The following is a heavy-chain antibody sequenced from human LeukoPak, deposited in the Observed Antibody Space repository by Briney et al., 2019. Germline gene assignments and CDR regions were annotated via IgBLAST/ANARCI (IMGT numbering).Heavy chain of an antibody. CDR2: IYPGDSDT. D-gene: IGHD2-21*02. CDR3: ARSLAYCGGDCSTVAFDI. J-gene: IGHJ3*02. V-gene: IGHV5-51*01. Sequence: GESLKISCKGSGYSFTSYWIGWVRQMPGKGLEWMGIIYPGDSDTRYSPSFQGQVTISADKSISTAYLQWSSLKASDTAMYYCARSLAYCGGDCSTVAFDIWGQGTMVTVSS. CDR1: GYSFTSYW.